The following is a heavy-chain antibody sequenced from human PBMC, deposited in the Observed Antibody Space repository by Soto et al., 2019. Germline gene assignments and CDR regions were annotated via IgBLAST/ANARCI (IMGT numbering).Heavy chain of an antibody. CDR3: ASGRDGYNLDY. CDR1: GGTFSSYA. J-gene: IGHJ4*02. V-gene: IGHV1-69*06. D-gene: IGHD5-12*01. Sequence: SVKVSCKASGGTFSSYAISWVRQAPGQGLEWMGGIIPIFGTANYAQKFQGRVTITAGKSTSTAYMELSSLRSEDTAVYYCASGRDGYNLDYWGQGTLVTVSS. CDR2: IIPIFGTA.